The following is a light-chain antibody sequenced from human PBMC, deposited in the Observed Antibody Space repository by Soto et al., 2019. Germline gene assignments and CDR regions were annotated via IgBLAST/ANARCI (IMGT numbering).Light chain of an antibody. CDR1: QSVSSY. J-gene: IGKJ5*01. V-gene: IGKV3-11*01. CDR3: QQYGNSPIT. Sequence: EIVLTQSPATLSLSPGERATLSCRVSQSVSSYLAWYQQKPGQAPRLLIYDASNRATGIPARFSGSGSGTDFTLTISRLEPEDFAVYYCQQYGNSPITFGQGTRLEIK. CDR2: DAS.